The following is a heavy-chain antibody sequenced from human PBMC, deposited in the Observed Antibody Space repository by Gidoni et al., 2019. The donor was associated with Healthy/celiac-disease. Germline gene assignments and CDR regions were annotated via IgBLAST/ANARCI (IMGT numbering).Heavy chain of an antibody. Sequence: QVQLVESGGGVVQPGRSLRLSCAASGFTFSSYGMHWVRQAPGKGLEWVAVIWYDGSNKYYADSVKGRFTISRDNSKNTLYLQMNSLRAEDTAVYYCARVRYSGSHGEFDYWGQGTLVTVSS. CDR2: IWYDGSNK. CDR1: GFTFSSYG. J-gene: IGHJ4*02. CDR3: ARVRYSGSHGEFDY. V-gene: IGHV3-33*01. D-gene: IGHD1-26*01.